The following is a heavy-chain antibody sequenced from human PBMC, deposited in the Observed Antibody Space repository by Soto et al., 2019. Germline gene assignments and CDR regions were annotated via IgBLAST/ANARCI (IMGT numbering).Heavy chain of an antibody. Sequence: GGSLRLSCAASGFTFSSYAMSWVRQAPGKGLEWVSAISGSGGSTYYGDSVKGRFTISRDNSKITLYLQMNSLRAEDMAVYYCAKDSGSYYFDYWGQGTLVTVSS. D-gene: IGHD1-26*01. CDR3: AKDSGSYYFDY. CDR1: GFTFSSYA. V-gene: IGHV3-23*01. CDR2: ISGSGGST. J-gene: IGHJ4*02.